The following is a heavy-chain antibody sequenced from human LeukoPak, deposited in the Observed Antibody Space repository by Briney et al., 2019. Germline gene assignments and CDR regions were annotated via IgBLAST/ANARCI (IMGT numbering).Heavy chain of an antibody. Sequence: SETLSLTCAVYGGSFSGYYWSLIRQPPGKGLEWIGEINHSGSTNYNPTLMSRVTIPVDRSKNQFPLKLGTVTAADTAVYYCARGPSGYDYDYWGQGTLVTVSS. J-gene: IGHJ4*02. D-gene: IGHD5-12*01. CDR2: INHSGST. CDR1: GGSFSGYY. CDR3: ARGPSGYDYDY. V-gene: IGHV4-34*01.